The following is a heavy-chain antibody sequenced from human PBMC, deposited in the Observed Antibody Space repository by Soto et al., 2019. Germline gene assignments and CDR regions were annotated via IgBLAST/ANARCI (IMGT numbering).Heavy chain of an antibody. V-gene: IGHV4-59*01. D-gene: IGHD2-21*01. J-gene: IGHJ2*01. CDR2: IHASGTT. CDR1: GGSLSCYF. Sequence: SETLSLTCNVSGGSLSCYFWSWVRQPPGKRLEWLGYIHASGTTNYNPSLKGRLTMLLDTSKNDFSLKLDSMAAADTAMYYCARSHGGAFWFFDLWGRGTLVTAPQ. CDR3: ARSHGGAFWFFDL.